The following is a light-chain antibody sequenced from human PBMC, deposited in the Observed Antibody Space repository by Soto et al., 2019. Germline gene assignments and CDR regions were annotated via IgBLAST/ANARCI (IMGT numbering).Light chain of an antibody. CDR3: SSYTSTSTV. J-gene: IGLJ1*01. CDR1: SSDGDDYKD. Sequence: QSVLTQPASVSGSPGQSITISCTGISSDGDDYKDVSWYQQHPGKARKLMIYEVTYRPSGVSNRFSGSKSGNTASLTISGLQAEDEADYYCSSYTSTSTVFGTGTKVTVL. V-gene: IGLV2-14*01. CDR2: EVT.